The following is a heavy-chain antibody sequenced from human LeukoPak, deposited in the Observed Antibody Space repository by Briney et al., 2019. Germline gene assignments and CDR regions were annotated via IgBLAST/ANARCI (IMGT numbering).Heavy chain of an antibody. D-gene: IGHD1-26*01. Sequence: SQTLSLTCTVSGGSISSGDYYWSWIRQPPGKGLEWIGYIYYSGSTYYNPSLKSRVTISVDTSKNQFSLKLSSVTAADAAVYYCARVGSRSTPVFDYWGQGTLVTVSS. CDR3: ARVGSRSTPVFDY. CDR1: GGSISSGDYY. V-gene: IGHV4-30-4*01. CDR2: IYYSGST. J-gene: IGHJ4*02.